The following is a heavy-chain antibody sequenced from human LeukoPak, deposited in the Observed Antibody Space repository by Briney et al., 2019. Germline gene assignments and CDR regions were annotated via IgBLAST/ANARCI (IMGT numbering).Heavy chain of an antibody. Sequence: VASVEVSCKSSGYTFTSYGISWVRQAPGQGLAWMGWISAYNGNTDYAQKLQGRVTMTTDTSTSTAYMERRSLRSDDTAVYYCARGGYSGGWYRDYYYYTDVWGKGTTVTVSS. CDR1: GYTFTSYG. CDR3: ARGGYSGGWYRDYYYYTDV. V-gene: IGHV1-18*01. CDR2: ISAYNGNT. J-gene: IGHJ6*03. D-gene: IGHD6-19*01.